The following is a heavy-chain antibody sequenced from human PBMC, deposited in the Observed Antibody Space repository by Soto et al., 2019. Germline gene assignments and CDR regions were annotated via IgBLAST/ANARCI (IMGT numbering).Heavy chain of an antibody. V-gene: IGHV1-3*01. CDR3: ARSRIMITFGGVIVYWFDP. CDR1: GYTFTSYA. D-gene: IGHD3-16*02. J-gene: IGHJ5*02. Sequence: QVQLVQSGAEVKKPGASVKGSCKASGYTFTSYAMHWVRQAPGQRLEWMGWINAGNGNTKYSQKFQGRVTITRDTSASTAYMELSSLRSEDTAVYYCARSRIMITFGGVIVYWFDPWGQGTLVTVSS. CDR2: INAGNGNT.